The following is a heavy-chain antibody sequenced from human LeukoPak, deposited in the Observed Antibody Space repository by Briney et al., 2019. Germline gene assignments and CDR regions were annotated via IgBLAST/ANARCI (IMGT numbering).Heavy chain of an antibody. D-gene: IGHD6-13*01. CDR2: INHSGST. J-gene: IGHJ4*02. V-gene: IGHV4-34*01. CDR3: ARVGAAAGRLYYFDY. Sequence: SETLSLTCTVSGGSISTYYWSWIRQPPGKGLEWIGEINHSGSTNYNPSLKSRVTISVDTSKNQFSLKLSSVTAADTAVYYCARVGAAAGRLYYFDYWGQGTLVTVSS. CDR1: GGSISTYY.